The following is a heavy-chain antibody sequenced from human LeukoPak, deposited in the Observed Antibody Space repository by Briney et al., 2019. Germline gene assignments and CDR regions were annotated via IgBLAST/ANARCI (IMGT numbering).Heavy chain of an antibody. CDR1: GFTFRSHA. D-gene: IGHD1-26*01. Sequence: PGGSLRLSCVGSGFTFRSHAMSWVRQAPEKGLEFVSGIYENGGTTYYADSVKGRFTISRDNSKNTLYLQMNSLRAEDTAIYYCAKGKSGQYYYGMDVWGQGTTVTVSS. J-gene: IGHJ6*02. V-gene: IGHV3-23*01. CDR3: AKGKSGQYYYGMDV. CDR2: IYENGGTT.